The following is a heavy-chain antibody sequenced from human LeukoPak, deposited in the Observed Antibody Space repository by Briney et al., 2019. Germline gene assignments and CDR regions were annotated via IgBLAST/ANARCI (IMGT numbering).Heavy chain of an antibody. V-gene: IGHV1-69*01. Sequence: ASVKVSCKASGGTFSSYAISWVRQAPGQGLEWMGGIIPIFGTANYAQKFQGRVTITADESTSTAYMELGSLRSEDTAVYYCARAGCSGGSCYMDAAFDIWGQGTMVTVSS. CDR3: ARAGCSGGSCYMDAAFDI. D-gene: IGHD2-15*01. J-gene: IGHJ3*02. CDR2: IIPIFGTA. CDR1: GGTFSSYA.